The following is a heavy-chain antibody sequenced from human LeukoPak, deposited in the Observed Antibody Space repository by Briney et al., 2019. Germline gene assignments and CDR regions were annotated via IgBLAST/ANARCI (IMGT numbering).Heavy chain of an antibody. Sequence: GRSLRLSCAASGFTFSDYGMHWVRQAPGKGLEWVAVLWYDGSNKYYADSVKGRFTISRDNSKNTLYLQMNSLRAEDTAVYYCARDPLNYDSSGYIRYYFDYWGQGTLVTVSS. V-gene: IGHV3-33*01. CDR3: ARDPLNYDSSGYIRYYFDY. J-gene: IGHJ4*02. CDR1: GFTFSDYG. D-gene: IGHD3-22*01. CDR2: LWYDGSNK.